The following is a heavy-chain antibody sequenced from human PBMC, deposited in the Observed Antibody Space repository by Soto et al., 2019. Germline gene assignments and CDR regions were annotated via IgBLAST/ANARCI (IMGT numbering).Heavy chain of an antibody. CDR2: INHLETT. Sequence: SETLSLTCTVSGASITYGGYSWSWIRQTPGKGLEWIGYINHLETTFYNPSFESRLTLSIDRAKNQFSLNLNSMSAADSAVYFCARGSGSDSFDYWGQGILVTVSS. CDR3: ARGSGSDSFDY. V-gene: IGHV4-30-2*01. CDR1: GASITYGGYS. D-gene: IGHD7-27*01. J-gene: IGHJ4*02.